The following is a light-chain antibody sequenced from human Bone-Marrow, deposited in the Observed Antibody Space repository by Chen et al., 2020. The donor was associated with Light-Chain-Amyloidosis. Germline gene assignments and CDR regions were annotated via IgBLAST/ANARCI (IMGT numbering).Light chain of an antibody. CDR2: DDS. Sequence: SYVLTQPSSVSVAPGQTATIACGGNNIGSTSVHWYQQTPGQAPLLVVYDDSDRPSGIPERLYGHKYGNTGTQHISRVEAGDQAEYYWQVWDRSADRGVFCGGGNLAV. V-gene: IGLV3-21*02. J-gene: IGLJ3*02. CDR3: QVWDRSADRGV. CDR1: NIGSTS.